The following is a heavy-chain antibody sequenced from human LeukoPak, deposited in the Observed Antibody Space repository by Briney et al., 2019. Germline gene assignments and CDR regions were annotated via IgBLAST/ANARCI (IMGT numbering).Heavy chain of an antibody. CDR1: GGSISSYY. V-gene: IGHV4-59*01. D-gene: IGHD1-7*01. J-gene: IGHJ4*02. CDR2: VYYSGTT. CDR3: AREVGYNWNYGTATAPDY. Sequence: KTSETLSLTCTVSGGSISSYYWSWIRQPPGKGLEWIGYVYYSGTTNYNPSLKSRVTISVDTSKNQFSLKLSSVTAEDTAVYYCAREVGYNWNYGTATAPDYWGQGTLVTVSS.